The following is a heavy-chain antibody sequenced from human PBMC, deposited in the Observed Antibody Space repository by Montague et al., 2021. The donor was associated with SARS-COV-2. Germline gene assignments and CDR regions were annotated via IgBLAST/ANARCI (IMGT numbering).Heavy chain of an antibody. J-gene: IGHJ4*02. CDR3: ARRGGWPYFDF. V-gene: IGHV4-4*08. Sequence: SETLSLTCTVSGGSIISYYWSWIRQYPGKRLEWIGYIYSIGSGDSNPSLESRVTMSIDMSKNQFSLNLTSVTAADTAVYYCARRGGWPYFDFWSQGTLVTVSS. CDR2: IYSIGSG. D-gene: IGHD6-19*01. CDR1: GGSIISYY.